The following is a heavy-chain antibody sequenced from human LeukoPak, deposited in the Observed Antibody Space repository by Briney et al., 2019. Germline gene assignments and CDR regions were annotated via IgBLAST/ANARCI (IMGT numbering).Heavy chain of an antibody. CDR1: GFTFNNAW. D-gene: IGHD2-15*01. CDR2: ISSRSSAI. CDR3: AQKGGTDH. V-gene: IGHV3-48*02. J-gene: IGHJ4*02. Sequence: PGGSLRLSYAASGFTFNNAWMSWVRQAPGKGLEWISYISSRSSAIYYADSVKGRFTISRDNGKNSLYLQMNSLRDEDTAVYYCAQKGGTDHWGQGTLVTVSS.